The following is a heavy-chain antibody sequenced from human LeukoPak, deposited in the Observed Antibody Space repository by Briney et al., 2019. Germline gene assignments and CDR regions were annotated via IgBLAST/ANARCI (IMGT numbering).Heavy chain of an antibody. CDR2: IYYSGST. J-gene: IGHJ5*02. Sequence: PSQTLSLTCTVSGGSISSGGYYWSWIRQHPGKGLEWIVYIYYSGSTYYNPSLKSRVTISVDTSKNQFSLKLSSVTAADTAVYYCARGLDILTGYYWLFNWFDPWGQGTLVTVSS. CDR1: GGSISSGGYY. V-gene: IGHV4-31*03. D-gene: IGHD3-9*01. CDR3: ARGLDILTGYYWLFNWFDP.